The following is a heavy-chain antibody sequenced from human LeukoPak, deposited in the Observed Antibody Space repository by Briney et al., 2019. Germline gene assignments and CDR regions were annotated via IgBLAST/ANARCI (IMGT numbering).Heavy chain of an antibody. Sequence: ASVKVSCKASGCTFTSYYMHWVRQAPGQGLEWMGIINPSDGSTRYPQKFQGRVTMTRDTSTSTVYMELSSLRSEDTAVYYCARDPTAYSGSYSFDYWGQGTLVTVSS. V-gene: IGHV1-46*01. CDR3: ARDPTAYSGSYSFDY. CDR2: INPSDGST. D-gene: IGHD1-26*01. CDR1: GCTFTSYY. J-gene: IGHJ4*02.